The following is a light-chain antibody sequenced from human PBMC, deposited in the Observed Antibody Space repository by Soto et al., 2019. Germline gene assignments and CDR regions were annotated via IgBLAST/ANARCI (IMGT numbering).Light chain of an antibody. CDR1: QSLVYSNGNAY. CDR3: MQGTHWPWT. CDR2: QVS. V-gene: IGKV2-30*01. Sequence: DAVLTQSPLSLPVTLGQPAAISCRSSQSLVYSNGNAYLIWFQQGPGQSPRRLIYQVSTRDAGVPDRFSGSGSGPYFTLTISRVEAEDVGLYDCMQGTHWPWTFGQGTKVEIK. J-gene: IGKJ1*01.